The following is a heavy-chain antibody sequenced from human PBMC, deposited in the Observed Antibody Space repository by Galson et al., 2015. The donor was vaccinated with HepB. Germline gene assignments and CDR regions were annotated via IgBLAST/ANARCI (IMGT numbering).Heavy chain of an antibody. Sequence: SETLSLTCTVSGGSISSYYWSWIRQPAGKGLEWIGRIYTSGSTNYNPSLKSRVTMSVDTSKNQFSLKLSSVTAADTAVYYCAREPSLGYCSSTSCYSYGMDVWGQGTTVTVSS. CDR3: AREPSLGYCSSTSCYSYGMDV. CDR2: IYTSGST. CDR1: GGSISSYY. J-gene: IGHJ6*02. D-gene: IGHD2-2*01. V-gene: IGHV4-4*07.